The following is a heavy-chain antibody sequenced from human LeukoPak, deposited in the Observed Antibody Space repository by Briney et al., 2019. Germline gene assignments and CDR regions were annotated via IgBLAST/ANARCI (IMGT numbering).Heavy chain of an antibody. J-gene: IGHJ4*02. V-gene: IGHV3-21*01. CDR1: GFSLRDYS. CDR3: ARAGNYDSSGYYYGGGFHFDY. CDR2: ISSSSRYT. Sequence: GGSLRLPCAASGFSLRDYSMDWVRQAPGKGLEWVSSISSSSRYTFYVDSVKGRFTISRDNAKNSLYLQMNSLRVEDTAVYYCARAGNYDSSGYYYGGGFHFDYWGQGTLVTVSS. D-gene: IGHD3-22*01.